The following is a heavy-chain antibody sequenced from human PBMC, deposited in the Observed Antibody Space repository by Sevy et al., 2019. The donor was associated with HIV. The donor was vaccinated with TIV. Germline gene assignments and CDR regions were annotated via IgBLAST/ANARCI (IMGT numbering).Heavy chain of an antibody. CDR2: FDPEDGET. D-gene: IGHD3-3*01. Sequence: ASVKVSCMVSGYTLSKLSMHWVRQAPGKGPEWMGGFDPEDGETIYAQKFQGRVTMTEETSTDTAYMGLGSLRSEATAVYYCATLDFWSDYPLYGMDVWGQGTTVTVSS. V-gene: IGHV1-24*01. CDR1: GYTLSKLS. J-gene: IGHJ6*02. CDR3: ATLDFWSDYPLYGMDV.